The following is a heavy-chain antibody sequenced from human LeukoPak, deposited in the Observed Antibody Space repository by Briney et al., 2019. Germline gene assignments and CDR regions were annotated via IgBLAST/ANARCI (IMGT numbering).Heavy chain of an antibody. D-gene: IGHD3-3*01. CDR2: IKPNSGGT. V-gene: IGHV1-2*02. Sequence: ASVKVSCKASRYTFTDYYMHWVRQAPGQGLEWMGWIKPNSGGTNYAQKFQGRVTMTRDTSINAAYMELSSLRSDDTAVYYCARGTEANYDFWNGYHFDYWGQGTLVTVSS. CDR3: ARGTEANYDFWNGYHFDY. J-gene: IGHJ4*02. CDR1: RYTFTDYY.